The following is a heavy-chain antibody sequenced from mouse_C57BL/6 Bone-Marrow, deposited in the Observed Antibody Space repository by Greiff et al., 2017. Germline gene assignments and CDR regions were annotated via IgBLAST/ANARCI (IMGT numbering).Heavy chain of an antibody. CDR3: TTEGFFDH. J-gene: IGHJ2*01. CDR2: IDPENGDT. D-gene: IGHD3-3*01. CDR1: GFNIKDDY. V-gene: IGHV14-4*01. Sequence: VQLQQSGAELVRPGASVKLSCTASGFNIKDDYMHWVKQRPEQGLEWIGWIDPENGDTEYASKFQGKATITADTSSNTAYLQLSSLTSEDTAVYYCTTEGFFDHWGQGTTLTVSS.